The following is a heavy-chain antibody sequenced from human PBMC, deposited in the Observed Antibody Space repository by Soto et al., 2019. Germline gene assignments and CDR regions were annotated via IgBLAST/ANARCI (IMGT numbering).Heavy chain of an antibody. CDR2: ISYDGSNK. Sequence: GGSLRLSCAASGFTFSSSAMHWVRQAPGKGLEWVAVISYDGSNKQYADSVKGRFTISRDNSKSTLYLQMDSLRTEDTAVYYCAKDFHYYETSGFYPPDFDFWGQGTLVTVSS. D-gene: IGHD3-22*01. V-gene: IGHV3-30*04. CDR1: GFTFSSSA. J-gene: IGHJ4*02. CDR3: AKDFHYYETSGFYPPDFDF.